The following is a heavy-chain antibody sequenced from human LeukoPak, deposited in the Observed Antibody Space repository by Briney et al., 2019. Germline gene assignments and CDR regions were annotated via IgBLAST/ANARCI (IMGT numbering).Heavy chain of an antibody. J-gene: IGHJ4*02. CDR1: GFIFSSYG. D-gene: IGHD1-14*01. V-gene: IGHV3-33*01. CDR3: ARDTTTLLAFDY. Sequence: GRSLRLSCAASGFIFSSYGMHWVRQAPGKGLEWVAVIWHDGSNNDYGDSVKGRFTISRDNSKNTVYLQMDSLRAEDTAVYYCARDTTTLLAFDYWGQGTPVTVSS. CDR2: IWHDGSNN.